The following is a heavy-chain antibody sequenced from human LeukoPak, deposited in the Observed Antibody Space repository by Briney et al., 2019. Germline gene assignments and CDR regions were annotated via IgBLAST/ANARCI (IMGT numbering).Heavy chain of an antibody. CDR2: INPNSGGT. CDR3: ARVNLAVAGTIEDY. J-gene: IGHJ4*02. D-gene: IGHD6-19*01. Sequence: ASVKVSCKASGYTLTGYYMHWVRQAPGQGLEWMGWINPNSGGTNYAQKFQGRVTMTRDTSISTAYMELSRLRSDGTAVYYCARVNLAVAGTIEDYWGQGTLVTVSS. CDR1: GYTLTGYY. V-gene: IGHV1-2*02.